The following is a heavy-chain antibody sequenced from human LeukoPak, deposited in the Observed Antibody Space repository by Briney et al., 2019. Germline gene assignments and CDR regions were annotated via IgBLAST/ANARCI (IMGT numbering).Heavy chain of an antibody. Sequence: GGSLRLSCAASGFTFSSYGMSWVRQAPGKGLEWVSAISGSGGSTYYADSVKGRFTISRDNSKNTLYLQMNSLRAEDTAVYYCARLPMIQGVTEYYFDYWGQGSLVTVSS. CDR2: ISGSGGST. V-gene: IGHV3-23*01. D-gene: IGHD3-10*01. CDR3: ARLPMIQGVTEYYFDY. J-gene: IGHJ4*02. CDR1: GFTFSSYG.